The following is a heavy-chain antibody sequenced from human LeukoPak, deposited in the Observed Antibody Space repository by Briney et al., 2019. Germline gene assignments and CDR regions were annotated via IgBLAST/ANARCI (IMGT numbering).Heavy chain of an antibody. Sequence: SETLSLTCTVSGGSISSYYWSWIRQPPGKGLEWIGYIHYSGSTNYNPSLKSRVTISVDTSKNQFSLKLSSVTAADTAVYYCARAEVLPDFYDTSGGFDYWGQGTLVTVSS. CDR2: IHYSGST. J-gene: IGHJ4*02. V-gene: IGHV4-59*01. D-gene: IGHD3-22*01. CDR1: GGSISSYY. CDR3: ARAEVLPDFYDTSGGFDY.